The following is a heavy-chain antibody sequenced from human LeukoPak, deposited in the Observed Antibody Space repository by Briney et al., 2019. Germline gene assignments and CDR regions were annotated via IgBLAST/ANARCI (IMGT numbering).Heavy chain of an antibody. J-gene: IGHJ4*02. Sequence: KPSETLSLTCTVSGGSINSDGYYWSWIRQPPGKGLQWIGYIYHGGSTNYNPSLKSRVTISVDTSKNQFSLKLSSVTAADTAVYYCARVWGSDPDYWGQGTLVTVSS. CDR3: ARVWGSDPDY. CDR1: GGSINSDGYY. V-gene: IGHV4-61*08. CDR2: IYHGGST. D-gene: IGHD2-15*01.